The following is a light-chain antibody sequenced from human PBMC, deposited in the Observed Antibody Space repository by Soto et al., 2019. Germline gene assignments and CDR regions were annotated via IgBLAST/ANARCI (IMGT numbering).Light chain of an antibody. CDR1: QDISNF. J-gene: IGKJ5*01. Sequence: DIQLTQSPSSLSASVGDRVTITCRASQDISNFLHWYQQKPGKAPNLLIYSASHLQSGVPSRFSGGGSGTHFTLTIGNLQPEDFATYYCQQSYSISITFGQGTRLEIK. CDR3: QQSYSISIT. CDR2: SAS. V-gene: IGKV1-39*01.